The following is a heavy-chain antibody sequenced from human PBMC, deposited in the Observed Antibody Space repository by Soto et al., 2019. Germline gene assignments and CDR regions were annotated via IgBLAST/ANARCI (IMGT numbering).Heavy chain of an antibody. Sequence: GASVKVSCKASGYPFIGCYIHWVRQAPGQGLEWMGWINPNSGGTNYAQRFQGWVTMTRDRSISTAYMELSRLKSDDTAVYYCARVGGGLASLGYYGMDVWGQGTTVTVSS. J-gene: IGHJ6*02. D-gene: IGHD3-10*01. V-gene: IGHV1-2*04. CDR2: INPNSGGT. CDR3: ARVGGGLASLGYYGMDV. CDR1: GYPFIGCY.